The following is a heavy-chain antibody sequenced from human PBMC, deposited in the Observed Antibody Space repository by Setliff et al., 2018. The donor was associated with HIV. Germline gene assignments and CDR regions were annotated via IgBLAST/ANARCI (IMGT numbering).Heavy chain of an antibody. CDR1: GGTFSSYA. CDR3: ARVQTMAVAGTQYYYMDV. J-gene: IGHJ6*03. V-gene: IGHV1-69*05. D-gene: IGHD6-19*01. Sequence: SVKVSCKASGGTFSSYAISWVRQAPGQGLEWMGGIIPIFGTANYAQKFQGRVTITTDESTSTVYMELSSLRSEDTAVYYCARVQTMAVAGTQYYYMDVWGKGTTVTVSS. CDR2: IIPIFGTA.